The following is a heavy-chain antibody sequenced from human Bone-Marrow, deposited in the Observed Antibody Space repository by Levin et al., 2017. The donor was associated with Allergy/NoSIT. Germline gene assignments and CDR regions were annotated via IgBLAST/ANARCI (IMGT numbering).Heavy chain of an antibody. CDR1: GFPFTNAW. D-gene: IGHD1-26*01. J-gene: IGHJ4*02. CDR3: TVSSWYRS. Sequence: GGSLRLSCAASGFPFTNAWMNWVRQAPAKGLEWVGRIKTKSDGGTTDYAAPVKGRFTISRDDSKNMLYLQMNSLKSEDTAVYYCTVSSWYRSWGQGTLVTVSS. CDR2: IKTKSDGGTT. V-gene: IGHV3-15*07.